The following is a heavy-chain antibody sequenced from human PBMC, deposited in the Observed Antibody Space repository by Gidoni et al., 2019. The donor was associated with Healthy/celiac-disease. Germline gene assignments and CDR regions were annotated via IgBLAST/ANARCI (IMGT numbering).Heavy chain of an antibody. J-gene: IGHJ4*02. D-gene: IGHD6-19*01. Sequence: QLQLQESGPGLVKPSETLSLTCTVSGGSISSSSYYWGWIRQPPGKGLEWIGSIYYSGSTYYNPSLKSRVTISVDTSKNQFSLKLSSVTAADTAVYYCAMFVAVAGRSDYWGQGTLVTVSS. CDR2: IYYSGST. CDR3: AMFVAVAGRSDY. CDR1: GGSISSSSYY. V-gene: IGHV4-39*01.